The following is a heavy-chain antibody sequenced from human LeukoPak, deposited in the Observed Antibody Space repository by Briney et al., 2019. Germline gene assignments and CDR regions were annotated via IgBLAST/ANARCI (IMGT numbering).Heavy chain of an antibody. CDR1: GFTFSSYS. CDR3: ARAGSGSYLFDY. CDR2: ISSSSSYI. V-gene: IGHV3-21*01. J-gene: IGHJ4*02. Sequence: PGGPLRLSCAASGFTFSSYSMNWVRQAPGKGLEWVSSISSSSSYIYYADSVKGRFTISRDNAKNSLYLQMNSLRAEDTAVYYCARAGSGSYLFDYWGQGTLVTVSS. D-gene: IGHD3-10*01.